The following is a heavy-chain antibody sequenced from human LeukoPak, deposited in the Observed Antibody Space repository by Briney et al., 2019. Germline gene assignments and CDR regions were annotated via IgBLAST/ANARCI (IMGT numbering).Heavy chain of an antibody. V-gene: IGHV4-4*02. D-gene: IGHD5-12*01. CDR1: GDSISSDIW. CDR3: ARTSGYDAVTIDY. CDR2: IHHSGGI. J-gene: IGHJ4*02. Sequence: SETLSLTCAVSGDSISSDIWWNWVRPPPGKGLEWIGEIHHSGGINYNPSLKSRVTISVDRSKNQFSLKLSSVTAADTAVYYCARTSGYDAVTIDYWGQGTLVTVSS.